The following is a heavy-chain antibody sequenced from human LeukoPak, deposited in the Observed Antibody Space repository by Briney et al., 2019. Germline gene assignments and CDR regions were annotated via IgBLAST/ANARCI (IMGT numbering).Heavy chain of an antibody. CDR1: GFTVSSNY. J-gene: IGHJ4*02. V-gene: IGHV3-53*01. D-gene: IGHD2-15*01. CDR3: ARERRYCSGDNCYSGYDY. Sequence: GGSLRLSCAVSGFTVSSNYMNWVRQAPGKGLEWVSVIYSGGMTYYADSVKGWFTISRDTSKNTLYLQMVSLRDEDTAVYYCARERRYCSGDNCYSGYDYWGRGTLVTVSS. CDR2: IYSGGMT.